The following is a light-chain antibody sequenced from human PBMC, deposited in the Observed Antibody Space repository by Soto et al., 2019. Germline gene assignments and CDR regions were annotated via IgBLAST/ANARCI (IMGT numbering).Light chain of an antibody. CDR1: SGHSSHA. CDR2: LNSDGSH. V-gene: IGLV4-69*01. Sequence: QSVLTQSPSASASLGASVKLTCTLSSGHSSHAIAWHQQQPEKGPRYLMKLNSDGSHSKGDGIPDRFSGSTSGAERYLTISILQSEDWADYYCQTWASGIRVFGGGTQLAVL. J-gene: IGLJ3*02. CDR3: QTWASGIRV.